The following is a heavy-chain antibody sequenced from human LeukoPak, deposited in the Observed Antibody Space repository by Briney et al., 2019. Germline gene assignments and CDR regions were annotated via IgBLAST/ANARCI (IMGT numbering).Heavy chain of an antibody. CDR1: GFTFSSYG. CDR3: AKDSYDSSGCYGPYLGY. J-gene: IGHJ4*02. Sequence: GGSLRLSCAASGFTFSSYGMHWVRQAPGKGLEWVAVISYDGSNKYYADSVKGRFTISRDNSKNTLYLQMNSLRAEDTAVYYCAKDSYDSSGCYGPYLGYWGQGTLVTVSS. CDR2: ISYDGSNK. V-gene: IGHV3-30*18. D-gene: IGHD3-22*01.